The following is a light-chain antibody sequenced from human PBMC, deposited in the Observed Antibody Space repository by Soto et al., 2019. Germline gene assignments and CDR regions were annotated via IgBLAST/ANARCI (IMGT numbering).Light chain of an antibody. V-gene: IGKV1-39*01. CDR3: QQSYSTPRT. Sequence: DIQMTQSPSSLSASVGDRVTITCRASQSISTYLNWYQQKVGKAPKLLIYAASSLQRGVPSRFSGSRPGTDFTLTISSLQPEDFATYYCQQSYSTPRTFGQGTTLENK. CDR2: AAS. J-gene: IGKJ2*02. CDR1: QSISTY.